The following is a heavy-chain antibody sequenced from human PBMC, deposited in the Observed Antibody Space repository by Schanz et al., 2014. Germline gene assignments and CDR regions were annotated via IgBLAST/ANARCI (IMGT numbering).Heavy chain of an antibody. CDR3: ARVELSVYYYGIDV. Sequence: EVQLVESGGGLVQPGGSLRLSCAASGFTFRRYWMSWVRQAPGKELQWVAKVKKDGSEKYYVDSVKGRFTISRDNSKNTLYLQMNSLRAEDTAVYYCARVELSVYYYGIDVWGQGTTVTVSS. D-gene: IGHD2-15*01. J-gene: IGHJ6*02. CDR2: VKKDGSEK. V-gene: IGHV3-7*01. CDR1: GFTFRRYW.